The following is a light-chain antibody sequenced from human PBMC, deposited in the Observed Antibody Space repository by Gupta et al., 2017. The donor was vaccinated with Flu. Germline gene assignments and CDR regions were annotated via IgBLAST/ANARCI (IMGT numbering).Light chain of an antibody. J-gene: IGLJ1*01. CDR3: QAWDSTTGV. CDR1: NLGDKY. V-gene: IGLV3-1*01. Sequence: PRKTASITCSGDNLGDKYACWYQQKPGQSPVLVIYKDTKRPSGIPERFSGSNSGNTATLTISGTQAMDEDDYYCQAWDSTTGVFGTGTKVTVL. CDR2: KDT.